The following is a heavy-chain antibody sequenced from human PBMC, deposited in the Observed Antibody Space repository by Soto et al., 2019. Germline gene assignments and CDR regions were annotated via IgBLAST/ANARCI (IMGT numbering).Heavy chain of an antibody. V-gene: IGHV3-23*01. CDR1: GFTFSSYA. CDR3: AKDPPVRGSGTSSPGY. J-gene: IGHJ4*01. D-gene: IGHD3-10*01. CDR2: ISGSGGST. Sequence: GGSLRLSCAASGFTFSSYAMSWVRQAPGKGLEWVSAISGSGGSTYYADSVKGRFTISRDNSKNTLYLQMNSLRAEDTAVYYCAKDPPVRGSGTSSPGYWGHVTLRIVSS.